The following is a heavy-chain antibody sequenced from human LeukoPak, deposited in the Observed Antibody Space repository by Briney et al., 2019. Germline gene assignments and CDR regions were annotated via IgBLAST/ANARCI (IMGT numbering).Heavy chain of an antibody. J-gene: IGHJ4*02. CDR1: GYMFTEYF. D-gene: IGHD2-15*01. Sequence: ASVRVSCKASGYMFTEYFLHWVRQAPGQGLEWMGWINPNSGGTNYAQKFQGRVTMTRDTSISTAYMELSRLRSDDTAVYYCARDRDYCSGGSCPIDYWGQGTLVTVSS. CDR2: INPNSGGT. V-gene: IGHV1-2*02. CDR3: ARDRDYCSGGSCPIDY.